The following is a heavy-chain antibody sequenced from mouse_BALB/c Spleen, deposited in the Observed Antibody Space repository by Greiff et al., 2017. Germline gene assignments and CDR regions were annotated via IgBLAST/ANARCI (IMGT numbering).Heavy chain of an antibody. D-gene: IGHD1-1*01. CDR1: GFSLTSYG. CDR2: IWSGGST. V-gene: IGHV2-2*02. Sequence: VQLQQSGPGLVQPSQSLSITCTVSGFSLTSYGVHWVRQSPGKGLEWLGVIWSGGSTDYNAAFISRLSISKDNSKSQVFFKMNSLQANDTAIYYCARNYYGREVYAMDYWGQGTSVTVSS. J-gene: IGHJ4*01. CDR3: ARNYYGREVYAMDY.